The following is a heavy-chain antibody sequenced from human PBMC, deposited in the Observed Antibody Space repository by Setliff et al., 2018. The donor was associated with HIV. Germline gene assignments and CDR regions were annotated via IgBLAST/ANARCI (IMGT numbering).Heavy chain of an antibody. CDR2: NNHSGST. J-gene: IGHJ6*03. V-gene: IGHV4-34*01. CDR1: GGSFRGYY. Sequence: SETLSLTCAVYGGSFRGYYWRWIRQPPGKGLGGVGANNHSGSTNYNPSLKILVTISVDTSKNQFSLKLSSLTAADPAVYYCASVGGYFDWLLLGSYYYMDVWGKGTTVTVSS. D-gene: IGHD3-9*01. CDR3: ASVGGYFDWLLLGSYYYMDV.